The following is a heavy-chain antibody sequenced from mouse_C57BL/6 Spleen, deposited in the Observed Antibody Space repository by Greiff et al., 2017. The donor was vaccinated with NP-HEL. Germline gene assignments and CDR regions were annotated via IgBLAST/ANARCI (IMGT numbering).Heavy chain of an antibody. CDR2: INPNNGGT. J-gene: IGHJ4*01. D-gene: IGHD2-4*01. CDR1: GYTFTDYN. CDR3: ASYDYDAPYYAMDY. V-gene: IGHV1-22*01. Sequence: VQLQQSGPELVKPGASVKMSCKASGYTFTDYNMHWVKQSHGKSLEWIGYINPNNGGTSYNQKFKGKATLTVTKSSSTAYMELRSLTSEDSAVYYCASYDYDAPYYAMDYWGQGTSVTVSS.